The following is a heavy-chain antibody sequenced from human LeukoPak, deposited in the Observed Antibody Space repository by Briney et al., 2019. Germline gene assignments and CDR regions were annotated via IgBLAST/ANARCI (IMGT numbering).Heavy chain of an antibody. J-gene: IGHJ3*02. V-gene: IGHV4-31*03. CDR3: ARERRWLQSHDAFDI. CDR2: IYYSGST. CDR1: GGSISSGVYY. D-gene: IGHD5-12*01. Sequence: SETLSLTCTVSGGSISSGVYYWSWIRQHPGKGLEWIGYIYYSGSTYYNPSLKSRVTISVDTSKNQFSLKLSSVTAADTAVYYCARERRWLQSHDAFDIWGQGTMVTVSS.